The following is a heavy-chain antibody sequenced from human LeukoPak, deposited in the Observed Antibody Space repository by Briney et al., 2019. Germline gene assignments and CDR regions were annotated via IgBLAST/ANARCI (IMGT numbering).Heavy chain of an antibody. Sequence: SETLSLTCTVSGGSISSRSYFWGWIRQPPGKGLEWIGSIYYSGSTYYNPSLKSRVTISVDTSKNQFSLRLNSVTAADTAVHYCVMWFGELYYFDYWGQGTLVTVSS. CDR3: VMWFGELYYFDY. CDR1: GGSISSRSYF. CDR2: IYYSGST. D-gene: IGHD3-10*01. V-gene: IGHV4-39*01. J-gene: IGHJ4*02.